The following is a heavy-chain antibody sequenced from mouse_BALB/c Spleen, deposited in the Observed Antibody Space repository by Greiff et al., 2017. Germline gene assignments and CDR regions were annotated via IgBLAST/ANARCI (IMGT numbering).Heavy chain of an antibody. CDR1: GYTFTSYW. CDR2: IYPGSGST. CDR3: TREGYDYDANYAMDY. D-gene: IGHD2-4*01. J-gene: IGHJ4*01. Sequence: LQQSGSELVRPGASVKLSCKASGYTFTSYWMHWVKQRPGQGLEWIGNIYPGSGSTNYDEKFKSKATLTVDTSSSTAYMQLSSLTSEDSAVYYCTREGYDYDANYAMDYWGQGTSVTVSS. V-gene: IGHV1S22*01.